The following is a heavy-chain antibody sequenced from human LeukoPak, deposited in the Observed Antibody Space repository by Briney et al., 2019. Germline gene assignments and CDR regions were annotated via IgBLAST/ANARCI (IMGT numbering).Heavy chain of an antibody. CDR3: ARDSLFATTSGGSDY. CDR2: ISSSGSTI. J-gene: IGHJ4*02. V-gene: IGHV3-11*01. Sequence: AXGFTFSDYYMSWIRQAPGKGLEWVXXISSSGSTIYYADSVKGRFTISRDNAKNSLYLQMNSLRAEDTAVYYCARDSLFATTSGGSDYWGQGTLVTVSS. D-gene: IGHD3-16*01. CDR1: GFTFSDYY.